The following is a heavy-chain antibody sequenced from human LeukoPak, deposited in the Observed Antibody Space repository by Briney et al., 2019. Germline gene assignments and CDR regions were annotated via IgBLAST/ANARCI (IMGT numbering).Heavy chain of an antibody. J-gene: IGHJ4*02. CDR1: GYSFTSYW. D-gene: IGHD2-15*01. CDR3: ARQYCSGGSCYHFDY. CDR2: IYPGDSDT. V-gene: IGHV5-51*01. Sequence: GESLKISCKGSGYSFTSYWIGWVRQMPGKGLEWMGIIYPGDSDTRYSPSFRGQVTISADKSISTAYLQWSSLKASDTAMYYCARQYCSGGSCYHFDYWGQGTLVTVSS.